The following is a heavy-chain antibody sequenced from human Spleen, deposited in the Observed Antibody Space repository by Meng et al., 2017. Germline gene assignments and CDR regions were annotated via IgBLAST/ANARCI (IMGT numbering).Heavy chain of an antibody. Sequence: HLPHVGAGLLKPLGTLSLPCVVSGGSFSDYYWSWIRQPPGKGLEWIGEINHSGSTNYNPSLESRATISVDTSQNNLSLKLSSVTAADSAVYYCARGPTTMAHDFDYWGQGTLVTVSS. J-gene: IGHJ4*02. D-gene: IGHD4-11*01. CDR2: INHSGST. CDR1: GGSFSDYY. CDR3: ARGPTTMAHDFDY. V-gene: IGHV4-34*01.